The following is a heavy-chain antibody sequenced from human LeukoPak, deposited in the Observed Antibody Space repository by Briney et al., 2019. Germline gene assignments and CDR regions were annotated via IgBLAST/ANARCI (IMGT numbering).Heavy chain of an antibody. V-gene: IGHV4-39*07. D-gene: IGHD3-10*01. CDR1: GGSISTSSYY. CDR3: GKSHGYGLGDI. CDR2: IFYSGST. Sequence: SETLSLTCTVSGGSISTSSYYWGWVRQPPGKGLEWIVNIFYSGSTYYSPSLKSRVTISLDTSRNQFSLKMNLVTAEDTAAYYCGKSHGYGLGDIWGQGTMVTVSS. J-gene: IGHJ3*02.